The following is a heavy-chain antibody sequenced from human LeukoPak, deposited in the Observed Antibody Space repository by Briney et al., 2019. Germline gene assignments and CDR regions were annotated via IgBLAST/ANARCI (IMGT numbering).Heavy chain of an antibody. V-gene: IGHV4-39*02. CDR1: GGSISSSSYY. CDR3: ARGSVRLPSGSYPYFDP. CDR2: IYYSGNT. D-gene: IGHD3-10*01. Sequence: PSETLSLTCTVSGGSISSSSYYWGWIRQPPGRGLEWIGSIYYSGNTYYHPSLESRVTISVHTPKNHFSLKLSSVTAADTAVFYCARGSVRLPSGSYPYFDPWGQGTLVTVSS. J-gene: IGHJ4*02.